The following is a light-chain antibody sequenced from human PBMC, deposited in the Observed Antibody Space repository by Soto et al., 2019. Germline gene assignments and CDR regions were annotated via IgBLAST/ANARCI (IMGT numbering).Light chain of an antibody. CDR1: QSVSSSY. CDR2: DAS. J-gene: IGKJ1*01. V-gene: IGKV3-20*01. CDR3: QQYGSSPT. Sequence: EIVLTQSPGTLSLSPGERATLSCRSSQSVSSSYLAWYQQKPGQAPRLLIYDASSRATGIPDRFIGSGSGTDFTLTISRLEPEDFAVYYCQQYGSSPTFGQGTKVEIK.